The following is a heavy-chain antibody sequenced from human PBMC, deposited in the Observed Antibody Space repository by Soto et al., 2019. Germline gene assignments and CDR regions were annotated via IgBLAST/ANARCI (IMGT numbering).Heavy chain of an antibody. CDR1: GGSISSYY. CDR3: ARVEAANPHFIDY. Sequence: SETLSLTCTVSGGSISSYYWSWIRQPPGKGLEWIGYIYYSGSTNYNPSLKSRVTISVDTSKNQFSLKLSSVTAADTAVYYCARVEAANPHFIDYWGQGTLVTVSS. V-gene: IGHV4-59*01. CDR2: IYYSGST. J-gene: IGHJ4*02. D-gene: IGHD2-15*01.